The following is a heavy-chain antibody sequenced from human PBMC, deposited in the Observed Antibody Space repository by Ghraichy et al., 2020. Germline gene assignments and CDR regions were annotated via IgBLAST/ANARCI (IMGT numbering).Heavy chain of an antibody. Sequence: SETLSLTCNVSSGSISSFYWNWIRRSPGKGLEWIGYVSYSGSTKYNPSLKSRVAISIDTSKSQVSLKLSSVTAADTAVYYCASTLVVPAAQFHYGMDVWGQGTTVTVSS. J-gene: IGHJ6*02. CDR3: ASTLVVPAAQFHYGMDV. V-gene: IGHV4-59*08. CDR1: SGSISSFY. CDR2: VSYSGST. D-gene: IGHD2-2*01.